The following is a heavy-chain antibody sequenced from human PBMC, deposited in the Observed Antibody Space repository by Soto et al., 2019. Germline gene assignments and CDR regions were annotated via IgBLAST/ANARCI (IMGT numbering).Heavy chain of an antibody. CDR3: ARGGDGYSTYYFDS. J-gene: IGHJ4*02. CDR2: INPNSGGT. CDR1: RYTFTGYY. V-gene: IGHV1-2*02. Sequence: ASVKVSCKASRYTFTGYYMHWVRQAPGQGLEWMGWINPNSGGTNYAQKFQGRVTMTRDTSISTAYMELSRLRPDDTAVYYCARGGDGYSTYYFDSWGQGTLVTVSS. D-gene: IGHD5-18*01.